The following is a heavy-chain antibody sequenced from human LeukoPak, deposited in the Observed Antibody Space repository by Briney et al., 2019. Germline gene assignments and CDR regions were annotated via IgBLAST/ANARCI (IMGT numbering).Heavy chain of an antibody. Sequence: GGSLRLSCAASGFTFSSYAMSWVRQAPGKGLEWVSTLSGSGGSTYYADSVKGRFTISRDNSKSVLYLQMNSLRAEDTAVYYCARADIWGHYDSSGYYQYYFDYWGQGTLVTVSS. CDR1: GFTFSSYA. D-gene: IGHD3-22*01. J-gene: IGHJ4*02. V-gene: IGHV3-23*01. CDR3: ARADIWGHYDSSGYYQYYFDY. CDR2: LSGSGGST.